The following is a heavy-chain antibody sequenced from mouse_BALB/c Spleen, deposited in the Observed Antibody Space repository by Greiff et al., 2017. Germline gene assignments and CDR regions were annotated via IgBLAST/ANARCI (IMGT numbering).Heavy chain of an antibody. Sequence: LEESGAELAKPGASVKMSCKASGYTFTSYWMHWVKQRPGQGLEWIGYINPSTGYTEYNQKFKDKATLTADKSSSTAYMQLSSLTSEDSAVYYCARLTRRAMDYWGQGTSVTVSS. CDR2: INPSTGYT. D-gene: IGHD1-1*01. CDR1: GYTFTSYW. J-gene: IGHJ4*01. V-gene: IGHV1-7*01. CDR3: ARLTRRAMDY.